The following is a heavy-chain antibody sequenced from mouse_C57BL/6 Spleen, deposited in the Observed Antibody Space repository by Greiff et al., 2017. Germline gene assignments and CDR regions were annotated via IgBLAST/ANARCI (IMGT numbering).Heavy chain of an antibody. CDR1: GYSIPRGYY. D-gene: IGHD4-1*01. Sequence: EVKVEESGPGLVKPSQSLSLTCSVTGYSIPRGYYWNWIRQFPGNKLEWMGYISYDGSNNYNPSLKNRISITRDTAKNQFFLKLNSVTTEDTATYYCAANWDYVDYWGQGTTLTGSS. J-gene: IGHJ2*01. V-gene: IGHV3-6*01. CDR2: ISYDGSN. CDR3: AANWDYVDY.